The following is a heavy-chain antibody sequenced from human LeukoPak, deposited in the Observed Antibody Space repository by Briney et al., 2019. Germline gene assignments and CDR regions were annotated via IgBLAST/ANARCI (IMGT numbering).Heavy chain of an antibody. CDR1: GFTFSSSA. CDR3: AKAYSGSDRGAFDV. V-gene: IGHV3-23*01. D-gene: IGHD1-26*01. Sequence: GGSLRLSCAASGFTFSSSAMSWVRQAPGKGLEWVSTISGSGSNTYYADSVQGRFTISRDNSKSTLYLQMNSLRADDTAVYYCAKAYSGSDRGAFDVWGQGTMVTVSS. CDR2: ISGSGSNT. J-gene: IGHJ3*01.